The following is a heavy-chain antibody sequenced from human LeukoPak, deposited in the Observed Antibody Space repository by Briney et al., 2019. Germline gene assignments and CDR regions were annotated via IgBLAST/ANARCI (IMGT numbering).Heavy chain of an antibody. J-gene: IGHJ4*02. V-gene: IGHV4-34*01. CDR3: ARSVAYTSGWYIDC. CDR1: GGSFSGYY. D-gene: IGHD6-19*01. CDR2: INHSGST. Sequence: SETLSLTCAVYGGSFSGYYWSWIRQPPGKGLEWIGEINHSGSTNYNPSLKSRVTISVDTSKNQFSLNLNSVTAADTAVYFCARSVAYTSGWYIDCWGQGTLVTVSS.